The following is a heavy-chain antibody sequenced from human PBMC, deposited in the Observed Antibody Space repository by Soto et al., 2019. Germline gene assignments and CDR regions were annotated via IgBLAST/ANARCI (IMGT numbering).Heavy chain of an antibody. CDR1: GYTLTELS. CDR3: ATGIKHYYYYGMDV. V-gene: IGHV1-24*01. Sequence: ASVKVSCKVSGYTLTELSMHWVRQAPGKGLEWMGGFDPEDGETIYAQKFQGRVTMTEDTSTDTAYMELSSLRSEDTAVYYCATGIKHYYYYGMDVWGQETTVTVSS. D-gene: IGHD1-20*01. J-gene: IGHJ6*02. CDR2: FDPEDGET.